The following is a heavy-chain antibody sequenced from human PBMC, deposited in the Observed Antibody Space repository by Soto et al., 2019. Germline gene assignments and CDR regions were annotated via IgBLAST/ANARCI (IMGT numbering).Heavy chain of an antibody. J-gene: IGHJ6*02. CDR1: GFTFSRFW. CDR2: IKQDGSEK. Sequence: GGSLRLSCAASGFTFSRFWMSWVRQAPGKGLEWVANIKQDGSEKYYVDSVKGRFTISRDNEKNSLYLQMNSLRAEDTAVYYCARVKTHCSGGSCFPPLNGMHVWGQGTTVTVS. D-gene: IGHD2-15*01. V-gene: IGHV3-7*03. CDR3: ARVKTHCSGGSCFPPLNGMHV.